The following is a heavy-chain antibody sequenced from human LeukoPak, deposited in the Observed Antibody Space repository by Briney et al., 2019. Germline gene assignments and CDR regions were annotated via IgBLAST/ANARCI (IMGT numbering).Heavy chain of an antibody. CDR3: ESMGGDY. D-gene: IGHD3-16*01. V-gene: IGHV4-34*01. CDR1: GGSFSGYY. J-gene: IGHJ4*02. CDR2: INHSGGN. Sequence: SETLSLTCAVYGGSFSGYYWSWVRQPPGKGLEWVGEINHSGGNNYNPALKSRVTISFDTSKNQSSLKLSSVTATDTAGYYCESMGGDYWGQGTLVTVSS.